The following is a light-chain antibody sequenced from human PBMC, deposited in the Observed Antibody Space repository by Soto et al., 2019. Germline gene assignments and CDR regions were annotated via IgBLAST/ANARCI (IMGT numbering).Light chain of an antibody. CDR1: SSDVGGHNH. CDR3: CSFAGRIFV. CDR2: DVN. Sequence: QSALTQPRSVSGSPGQSVTVSCTGTSSDVGGHNHVSWYQQHPGKAPKLMISDVNKRPSGVPDRFSGSKSGNTASLTISGLQAEDGADYYCCSFAGRIFVFGTGTKVTVL. V-gene: IGLV2-11*01. J-gene: IGLJ1*01.